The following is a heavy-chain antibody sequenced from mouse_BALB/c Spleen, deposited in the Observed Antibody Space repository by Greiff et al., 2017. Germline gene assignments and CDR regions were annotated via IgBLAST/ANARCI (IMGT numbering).Heavy chain of an antibody. CDR2: INPSNGRT. Sequence: VQLQQPGAELVKPGASVKLSCKASGYTFTSYWMHWVKQRPGQGLEWIGEINPSNGRTNYNEKFKSKATLTVDKSSSTAYMQLSSLTSEDSAVYYCARYGNYPHYAMDYWGQGTSVTVSS. D-gene: IGHD2-1*01. V-gene: IGHV1S81*02. J-gene: IGHJ4*01. CDR3: ARYGNYPHYAMDY. CDR1: GYTFTSYW.